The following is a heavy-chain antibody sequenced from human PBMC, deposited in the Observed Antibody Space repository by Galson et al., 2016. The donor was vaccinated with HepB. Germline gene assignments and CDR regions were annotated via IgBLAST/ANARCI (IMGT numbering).Heavy chain of an antibody. V-gene: IGHV3-21*06. CDR2: ITRDSRDI. J-gene: IGHJ4*02. Sequence: SLRLSCAASGFSFSTYSMVWVRQPPGKGLEWVSSITRDSRDINYGDSVKGRFTISRDNARSSLYLQMNSLRVEDTAVYYCARHPKEWELPRAFASWGRGTLVTVAS. CDR1: GFSFSTYS. D-gene: IGHD1-26*01. CDR3: ARHPKEWELPRAFAS.